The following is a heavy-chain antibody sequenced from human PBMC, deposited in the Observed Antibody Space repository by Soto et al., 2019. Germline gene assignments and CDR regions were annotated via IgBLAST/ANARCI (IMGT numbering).Heavy chain of an antibody. Sequence: QVQLVESGGGLVKPGGSLRLSCAASGFTFSDYYMNWIRQAPGKGLEWVSYISSSGSTIYYAASVKGRFTISRDNAKKSLYLQMNSLRAEDTAVYYCARVICNGVCQRSDGMDVWGQGTTVTVSS. D-gene: IGHD2-8*01. V-gene: IGHV3-11*01. CDR1: GFTFSDYY. CDR3: ARVICNGVCQRSDGMDV. J-gene: IGHJ6*02. CDR2: ISSSGSTI.